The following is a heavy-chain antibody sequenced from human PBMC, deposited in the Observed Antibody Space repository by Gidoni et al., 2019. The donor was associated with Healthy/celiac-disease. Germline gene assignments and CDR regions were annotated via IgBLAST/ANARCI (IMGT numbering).Heavy chain of an antibody. V-gene: IGHV3-30*04. CDR2: ISYDGSNK. CDR3: AREGEYNWNDVPYFDY. J-gene: IGHJ4*02. D-gene: IGHD1-20*01. CDR1: GFTFSSYA. Sequence: QVQLVESGGGVVQPGRSLRLSCAASGFTFSSYAMHWVRPAPGKGLEWVAVISYDGSNKYYADSVKGRFTISRDNSKNTLYLQMNSLRAEDTAVYYCAREGEYNWNDVPYFDYWGQGTLVTVSS.